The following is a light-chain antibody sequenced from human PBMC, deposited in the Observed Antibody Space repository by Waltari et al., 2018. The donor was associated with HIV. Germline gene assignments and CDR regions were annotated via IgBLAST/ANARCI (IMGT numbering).Light chain of an antibody. CDR2: WAS. CDR1: RTVLYNRNY. J-gene: IGKJ4*01. V-gene: IGKV4-1*01. CDR3: QQYYTLRST. Sequence: DIVMTQSPDSLAVSLGARAHVPCTSSRTVLYNRNYLAWYQQKPGQAPKVLIYWASTRAFGVPDRFSGSGSGTDFSLTISRVQADDVAIYYCQQYYTLRSTFGGGTKIEI.